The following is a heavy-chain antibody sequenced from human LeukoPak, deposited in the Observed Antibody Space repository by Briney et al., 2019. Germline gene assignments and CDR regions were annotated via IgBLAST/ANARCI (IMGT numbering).Heavy chain of an antibody. CDR2: IYYSGST. Sequence: SETLSLTCTVSGGSISSSSYYWGWIRQPPGKGLEWIGSIYYSGSTYYNPSLKSRVTISVDTSKNQFSLKLSSVTAADTAVYYCARQSGSSKPGYFDYWGQGTLVTVSS. CDR3: ARQSGSSKPGYFDY. J-gene: IGHJ4*02. V-gene: IGHV4-39*01. CDR1: GGSISSSSYY. D-gene: IGHD2-15*01.